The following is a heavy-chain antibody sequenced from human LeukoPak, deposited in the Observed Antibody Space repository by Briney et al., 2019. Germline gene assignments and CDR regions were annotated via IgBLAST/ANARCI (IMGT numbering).Heavy chain of an antibody. V-gene: IGHV1-69*01. Sequence: ASVKVSCKASGGTFSSYAISWVRQAPGQGLEWMGGIIPIFGTANYAQKFQGRVTITADESTSTAYMELSSLRSEDTAVYYCARDDVLGYYFDYWGQGTLVTVSS. CDR2: IIPIFGTA. D-gene: IGHD3-10*02. CDR3: ARDDVLGYYFDY. J-gene: IGHJ4*02. CDR1: GGTFSSYA.